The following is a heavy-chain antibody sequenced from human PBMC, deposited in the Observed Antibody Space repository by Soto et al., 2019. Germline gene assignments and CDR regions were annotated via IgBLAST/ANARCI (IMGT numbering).Heavy chain of an antibody. CDR2: IYFRGNT. CDR3: AREGGSYDSGGYLIRGAFDI. D-gene: IGHD3-22*01. V-gene: IGHV4-31*01. J-gene: IGHJ3*02. CDR1: GDSISRIDYY. Sequence: QVQLQESGPGLVKPSQTLSLTCSVSGDSISRIDYYWTWIRQHPEKGLEWIGNIYFRGNTYYSPSLESLITISVDTSKNQFSLKLTSVTAADTAVYYCAREGGSYDSGGYLIRGAFDIWGQGTMVTGSS.